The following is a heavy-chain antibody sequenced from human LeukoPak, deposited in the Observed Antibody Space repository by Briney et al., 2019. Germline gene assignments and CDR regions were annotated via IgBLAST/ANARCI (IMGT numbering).Heavy chain of an antibody. CDR2: ITAYNGNT. CDR1: GYTFIRYG. D-gene: IGHD3-10*01. CDR3: ATYGSGSYYTIDY. J-gene: IGHJ4*02. V-gene: IGHV1-18*01. Sequence: ASVKVSCKASGYTFIRYGINWVRQAPGQGLERMGWITAYNGNTNYAQKLQGRVTMTTDTSTSTAYMELRSLRSDDTAVYYCATYGSGSYYTIDYWGQGTLVTVSS.